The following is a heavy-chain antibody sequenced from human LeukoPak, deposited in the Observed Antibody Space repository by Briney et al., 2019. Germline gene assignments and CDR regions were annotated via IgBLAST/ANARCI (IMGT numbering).Heavy chain of an antibody. CDR3: ARVLGSGRNWFDP. Sequence: ASVKDSCKASGYTFTGYYMHWVRQAPGQGLEWMGWINPNSGGTNYAQKFQGRVTMTRDTSISTAYMELSRLRSDDTAVYYCARVLGSGRNWFDPWGQGTLVTVSS. CDR1: GYTFTGYY. CDR2: INPNSGGT. J-gene: IGHJ5*02. V-gene: IGHV1-2*02. D-gene: IGHD3-10*01.